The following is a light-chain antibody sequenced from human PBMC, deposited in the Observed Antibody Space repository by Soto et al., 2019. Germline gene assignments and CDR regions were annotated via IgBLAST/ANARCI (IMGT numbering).Light chain of an antibody. J-gene: IGLJ1*01. CDR1: SSNIGAGYD. Sequence: QSALTQPPSVSGAPGQRVTISCTGSSSNIGAGYDVHWYQQLPGTAPKLLIYVNSNRPSGVPDRFSGSKSGTSASLAITGLQAEDEADYYCQSYDNSLRGYVFGTGTKVTVL. CDR2: VNS. CDR3: QSYDNSLRGYV. V-gene: IGLV1-40*01.